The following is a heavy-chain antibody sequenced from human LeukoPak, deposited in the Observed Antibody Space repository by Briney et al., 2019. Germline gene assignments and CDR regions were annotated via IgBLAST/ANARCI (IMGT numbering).Heavy chain of an antibody. J-gene: IGHJ6*02. CDR2: INSDGSST. D-gene: IGHD3-10*01. V-gene: IGHV3-74*01. Sequence: GGSLRLSCAASGFTFSSYWMHWVRQAPGKGLVWVSRINSDGSSTTYAASVKGRFTISRDNAKNTLYLQMNSLRADDTAIYYCAKDRSPGGYYHGLDVWGQGTTVTVSS. CDR3: AKDRSPGGYYHGLDV. CDR1: GFTFSSYW.